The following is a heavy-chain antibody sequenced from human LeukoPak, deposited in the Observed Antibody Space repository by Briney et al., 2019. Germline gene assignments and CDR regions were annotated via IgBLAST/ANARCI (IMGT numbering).Heavy chain of an antibody. J-gene: IGHJ5*02. V-gene: IGHV1-18*01. Sequence: GASVKVSCKASGYTFTSYGISWVRQAPGQGLEWMGWISAYNGNTNYAQKLQGRVTMTTDTSTSTAYMELRSLRSGDTAVYYCARIPRDIVVPAAIRSSWFDPWGQGTLVTVSS. CDR1: GYTFTSYG. CDR3: ARIPRDIVVPAAIRSSWFDP. D-gene: IGHD2-2*02. CDR2: ISAYNGNT.